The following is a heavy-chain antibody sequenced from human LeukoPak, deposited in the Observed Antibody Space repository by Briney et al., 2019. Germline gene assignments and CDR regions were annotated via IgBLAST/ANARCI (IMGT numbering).Heavy chain of an antibody. CDR3: ARRMATVTDAFDI. J-gene: IGHJ3*02. Sequence: PSETLSLTCNVSGDSLTSYFWSWIRQTPGMGLEWIGYVFHSGTTNYSPSLKSRVTISLDTSKKQFYLRLASVTAADTALYYCARRMATVTDAFDIWGRGTMVSVSS. V-gene: IGHV4-59*08. D-gene: IGHD5-24*01. CDR2: VFHSGTT. CDR1: GDSLTSYF.